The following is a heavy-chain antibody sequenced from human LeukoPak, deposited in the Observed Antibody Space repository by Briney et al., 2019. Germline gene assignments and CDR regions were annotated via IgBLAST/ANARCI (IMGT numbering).Heavy chain of an antibody. V-gene: IGHV1-18*01. Sequence: ASVKVSCKASGYTFTSYGISWVRQAPGQGLEWMGWISAYNGNTNYAQKLQGRVTMTTDTSTSTAYMELRSLRSDDTAMYYCARDGSYQLLSYYYYGMDVWGQGTTVTVSS. CDR1: GYTFTSYG. CDR3: ARDGSYQLLSYYYYGMDV. CDR2: ISAYNGNT. D-gene: IGHD2-2*01. J-gene: IGHJ6*02.